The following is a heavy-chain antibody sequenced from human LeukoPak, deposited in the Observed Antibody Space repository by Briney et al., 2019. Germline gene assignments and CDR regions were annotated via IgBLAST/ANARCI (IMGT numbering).Heavy chain of an antibody. CDR1: GFTFSSYS. J-gene: IGHJ4*02. V-gene: IGHV3-21*01. Sequence: GGSLRLSCAASGFTFSSYSMNWVRQAPGKGLQWVSSISSSSSYIYYADSVKGRFTISRDNAKNSLYLQMNSLRAEDTAVYYCARDPVATITPFDYWGQGTLVTVSS. D-gene: IGHD5-12*01. CDR3: ARDPVATITPFDY. CDR2: ISSSSSYI.